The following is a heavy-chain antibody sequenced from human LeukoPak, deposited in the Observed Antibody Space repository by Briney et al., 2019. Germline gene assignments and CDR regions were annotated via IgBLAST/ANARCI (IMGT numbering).Heavy chain of an antibody. V-gene: IGHV4-59*12. CDR1: GGSISSYY. CDR2: IYYSGST. J-gene: IGHJ4*02. Sequence: SETLSLTCTVSGGSISSYYWSWIRQPPGKGLEWIGYIYYSGSTNNNPSLKSRVTISVDTSKNQFSLKLSSVTAADTAVYYCARELAVAGFDYWGQGTLVTVSS. CDR3: ARELAVAGFDY. D-gene: IGHD6-19*01.